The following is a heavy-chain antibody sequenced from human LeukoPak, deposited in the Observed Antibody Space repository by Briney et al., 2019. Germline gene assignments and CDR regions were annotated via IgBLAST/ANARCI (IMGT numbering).Heavy chain of an antibody. CDR2: IYTSGST. Sequence: SQTLSLTCTVSGGSISSGSYSWSWIRQPAGKGLEWIGRIYTSGSTNYNPSLKSRVTISVDTSKNQFSLKLSSVTAADTAVYYCARVRGGGAFDIWGQGTMVTVSS. CDR1: GGSISSGSYS. V-gene: IGHV4-61*02. D-gene: IGHD3-10*01. CDR3: ARVRGGGAFDI. J-gene: IGHJ3*02.